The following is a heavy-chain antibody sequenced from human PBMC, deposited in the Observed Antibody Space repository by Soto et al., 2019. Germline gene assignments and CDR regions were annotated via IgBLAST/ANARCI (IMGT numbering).Heavy chain of an antibody. CDR2: TLYSGRT. Sequence: SETLSLTCTVSGASMRTGGYYWSWIRQHPGKGLEWIGYTLYSGRTHYNPSLQSRVTTSVDTSKNQFSLNLTSVTAADTAVYLCARDAPPFDYWGQGILVTVSS. V-gene: IGHV4-31*03. CDR3: ARDAPPFDY. CDR1: GASMRTGGYY. J-gene: IGHJ4*02.